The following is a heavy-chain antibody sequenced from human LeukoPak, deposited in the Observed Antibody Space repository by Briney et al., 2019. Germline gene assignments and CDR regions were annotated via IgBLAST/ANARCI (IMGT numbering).Heavy chain of an antibody. J-gene: IGHJ4*02. V-gene: IGHV4-61*02. Sequence: PSETLSLTCTASGGSISSGTYYGSWIRQPAGKGLEWIGRIYPSGSTNYSPSLKSRVTISVDTSKNQFALKLNSVTAADTAVYYCGREGGYRGDASGYFDYWGLGTLVTVSS. CDR1: GGSISSGTYY. CDR2: IYPSGST. CDR3: GREGGYRGDASGYFDY. D-gene: IGHD5-12*01.